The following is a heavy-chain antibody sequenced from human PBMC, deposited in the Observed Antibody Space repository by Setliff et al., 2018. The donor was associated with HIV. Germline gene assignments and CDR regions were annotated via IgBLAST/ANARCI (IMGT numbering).Heavy chain of an antibody. V-gene: IGHV3-53*01. J-gene: IGHJ6*03. Sequence: GGSLRLSCAASGFTVSSNYMSWVRQAPGKGLEWVSVLYSGGSTYYADSVKGRFTISRDNSKNTLYLQMNSLRAEDTAVYYCARTQDRYYYYYYMDVWGKGTTVTVSS. CDR1: GFTVSSNY. CDR3: ARTQDRYYYYYYMDV. CDR2: LYSGGST.